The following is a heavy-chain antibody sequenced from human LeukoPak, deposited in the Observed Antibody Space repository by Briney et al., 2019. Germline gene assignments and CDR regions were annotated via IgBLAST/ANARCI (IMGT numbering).Heavy chain of an antibody. V-gene: IGHV5-51*01. D-gene: IGHD5/OR15-5a*01. CDR2: MYPGDSDT. CDR1: GYTFTNYW. CDR3: ARHVSWVDP. J-gene: IGHJ5*02. Sequence: GESLKISCKGSGYTFTNYWIGWVRQLPGKGLEWMGIMYPGDSDTRYSPSFQGQVTISADKSISTAYLQWSSLKASDTAMYYCARHVSWVDPWGQGTLVTVSS.